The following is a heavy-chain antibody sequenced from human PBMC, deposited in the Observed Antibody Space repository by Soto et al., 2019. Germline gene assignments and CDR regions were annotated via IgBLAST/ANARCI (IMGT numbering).Heavy chain of an antibody. CDR2: ISYDGSDK. J-gene: IGHJ6*02. Sequence: VGSLRLSCAGSGFDFSGYTIHWVRQAPGKGLEWVAVISYDGSDKYYADSVKGRFTISRDNAKKTLYLQMNSLRIEDTAVYYCARVDCSTTTCYYYGFDVWGQGTTVTVSS. CDR1: GFDFSGYT. CDR3: ARVDCSTTTCYYYGFDV. D-gene: IGHD2-2*01. V-gene: IGHV3-30-3*01.